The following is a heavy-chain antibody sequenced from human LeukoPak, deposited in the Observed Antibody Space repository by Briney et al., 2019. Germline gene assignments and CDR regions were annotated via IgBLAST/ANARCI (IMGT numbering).Heavy chain of an antibody. Sequence: PGGSLRLSCAASGFTLSTYGMHWVRQAPGKGLEWVSDIWYNGNNKYYADSVKGRFTISRDNSKKTVYLQMNSLRVEDTAVYYCAREEGADGTSGINSWGQGTLVIVSS. J-gene: IGHJ4*02. CDR2: IWYNGNNK. CDR3: AREEGADGTSGINS. V-gene: IGHV3-33*01. D-gene: IGHD4-23*01. CDR1: GFTLSTYG.